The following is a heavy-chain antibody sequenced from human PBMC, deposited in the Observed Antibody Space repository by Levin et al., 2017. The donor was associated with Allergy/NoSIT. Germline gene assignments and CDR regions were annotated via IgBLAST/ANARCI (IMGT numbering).Heavy chain of an antibody. J-gene: IGHJ6*02. Sequence: GGSLRLSCAASGFTFNSYAISWVRQAPGKGLEWVSGISGSGGSTYYADSVKGRFTISRDNSKNTLYVQMNSLRAEDTAVYYCAKGLGRSYYYGMDVWGQGTTVTVSS. D-gene: IGHD3-10*01. CDR1: GFTFNSYA. CDR3: AKGLGRSYYYGMDV. CDR2: ISGSGGST. V-gene: IGHV3-23*01.